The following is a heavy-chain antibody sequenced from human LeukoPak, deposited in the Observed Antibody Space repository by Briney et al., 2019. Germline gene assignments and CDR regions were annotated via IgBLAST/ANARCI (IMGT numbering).Heavy chain of an antibody. V-gene: IGHV3-23*01. CDR1: GFTFSNYA. D-gene: IGHD3-22*01. CDR2: ISGSGGST. Sequence: PGGSLRLSCAASGFTFSNYAMSWVRQAPGKGLEWVSAISGSGGSTYYADSVKGRFTISRDNSKNTLYLQMNSLRAEDTAVYYCAKEGYYYDSSGYYFYFDYWGQGTLVTVSS. J-gene: IGHJ4*02. CDR3: AKEGYYYDSSGYYFYFDY.